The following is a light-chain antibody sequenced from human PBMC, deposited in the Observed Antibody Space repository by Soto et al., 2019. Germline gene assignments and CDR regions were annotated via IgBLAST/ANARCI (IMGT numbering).Light chain of an antibody. CDR2: GAS. CDR3: QQYGNLWT. CDR1: QSVSSN. J-gene: IGKJ2*02. Sequence: EIVMTQSPATLSVSPGERATLSCRASQSVSSNLAWYQQKPGQAPRLLIYGASTRATGIPVRFSGSGSGTDFTLTISRLEPEDFAVYYCQQYGNLWTFGQGTKLEI. V-gene: IGKV3-15*01.